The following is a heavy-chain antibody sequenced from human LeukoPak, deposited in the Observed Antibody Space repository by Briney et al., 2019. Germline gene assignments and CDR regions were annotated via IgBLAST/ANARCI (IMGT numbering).Heavy chain of an antibody. CDR2: ISAYNGNT. J-gene: IGHJ5*02. CDR1: GYTFTSYG. Sequence: GASVKVSCKASGYTFTSYGISWVRQAPGQGLEWMGWISAYNGNTNYAQKLQGRVTMTTDTSTSTAYMELRSLRSDDTAVYYCARASRPTPNYDILTETRLANWFDPWGQGTLVTVSS. V-gene: IGHV1-18*01. D-gene: IGHD3-9*01. CDR3: ARASRPTPNYDILTETRLANWFDP.